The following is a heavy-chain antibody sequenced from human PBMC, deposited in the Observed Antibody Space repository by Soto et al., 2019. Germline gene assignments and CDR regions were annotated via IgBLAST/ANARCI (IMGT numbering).Heavy chain of an antibody. D-gene: IGHD3-22*01. CDR3: ARDVQRDSSGYYYRNWFDP. V-gene: IGHV4-4*07. Sequence: SETLSLTCTVSGGSISSYYWSWIRQPAGKGLEWIGRIYTSGSTNYNPSLKSRVTMSVDTSKNQFSLKLSSVTAADTAVYYCARDVQRDSSGYYYRNWFDPWGQGTLVTVS. CDR1: GGSISSYY. J-gene: IGHJ5*02. CDR2: IYTSGST.